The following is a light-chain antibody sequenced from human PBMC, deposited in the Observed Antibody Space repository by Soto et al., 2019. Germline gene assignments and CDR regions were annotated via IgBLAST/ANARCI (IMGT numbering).Light chain of an antibody. CDR1: QSVSGN. CDR3: QQRSNLPLT. CDR2: DTS. J-gene: IGKJ4*01. Sequence: EIVLIQSPATLYLSPGERATLSCRASQSVSGNLDWYQQNPGQAPRLLIFDTSNRATGIPVRFSGSGSGTDFTLTISRLEPEDFAVYYCQQRSNLPLTFGGGTRVEIK. V-gene: IGKV3-11*01.